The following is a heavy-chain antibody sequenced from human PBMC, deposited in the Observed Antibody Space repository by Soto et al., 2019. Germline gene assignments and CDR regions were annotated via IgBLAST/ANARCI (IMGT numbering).Heavy chain of an antibody. CDR3: ANYRTISPEGFDI. CDR1: GYTSPIYD. Sequence: QVHLVQSGAEVRRPGASVKVSCQASGYTSPIYDIEWVRQATGQRLDWMGWMNPKKGNRYPAPKFQGRLTITWNTSTTTAYMELTNSRSDDTTVYYCANYRTISPEGFDIWVQGTMVTVS. V-gene: IGHV1-8*01. J-gene: IGHJ3*02. D-gene: IGHD3-10*01. CDR2: MNPKKGNR.